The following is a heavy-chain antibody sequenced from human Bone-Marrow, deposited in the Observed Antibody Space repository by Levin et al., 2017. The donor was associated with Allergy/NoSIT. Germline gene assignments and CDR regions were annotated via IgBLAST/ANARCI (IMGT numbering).Heavy chain of an antibody. J-gene: IGHJ4*02. CDR1: GFTFSSYG. CDR3: ARDALDDILTGLGPGALFDY. Sequence: LSLTCAASGFTFSSYGMHWVRQAPGKGLEWVAVIWYDGNNKYYADSVKGRFTISRDNSKNTLYLQMNSLRAEDTAVYYCARDALDDILTGLGPGALFDYWGQGTLVTVSS. CDR2: IWYDGNNK. D-gene: IGHD3-9*01. V-gene: IGHV3-33*01.